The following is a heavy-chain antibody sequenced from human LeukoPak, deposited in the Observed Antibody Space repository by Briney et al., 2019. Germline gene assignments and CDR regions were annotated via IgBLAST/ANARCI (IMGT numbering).Heavy chain of an antibody. V-gene: IGHV1-2*02. CDR1: GYTFTGYY. J-gene: IGHJ4*02. D-gene: IGHD6-13*01. CDR2: INPNSGGT. CDR3: ARMDIATSGTPDY. Sequence: ASVKVSCKASGYTFTGYYMHWVRQAPGQGLEWMGWINPNSGGTNYAQKFQGRVTMTRDTSISTAYMELSRLRSDDTAVFYCARMDIATSGTPDYWGQGTLVTVSS.